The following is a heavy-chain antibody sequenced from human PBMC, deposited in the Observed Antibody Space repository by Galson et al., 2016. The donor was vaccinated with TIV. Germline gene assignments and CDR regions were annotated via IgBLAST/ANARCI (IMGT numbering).Heavy chain of an antibody. D-gene: IGHD3-10*01. Sequence: LRLSCAVSGFSFSNFGMNWVRQAPGKGLEWVSGISGSGTHTYFADSVKGRFTISRDNSKYIVFLQMNSLRADDKAKYYCANVISSGSYSHGDAFDIWGQGKMVTVSS. CDR3: ANVISSGSYSHGDAFDI. CDR1: GFSFSNFG. V-gene: IGHV3-23*01. CDR2: ISGSGTHT. J-gene: IGHJ3*02.